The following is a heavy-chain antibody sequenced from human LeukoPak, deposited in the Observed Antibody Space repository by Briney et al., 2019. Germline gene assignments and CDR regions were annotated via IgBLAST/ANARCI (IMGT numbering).Heavy chain of an antibody. V-gene: IGHV1-46*01. Sequence: ASVKVSRKASGYTFTSYYMHWVRQAPGQGLEWMGIINPSGGSTSYAQRFQGRVTMTRDTSTSTVYMELSSLRSEDTAVYYCARGRTPHYYESSGPFDYWGQGTLVTVSS. D-gene: IGHD3-22*01. CDR2: INPSGGST. CDR3: ARGRTPHYYESSGPFDY. CDR1: GYTFTSYY. J-gene: IGHJ4*02.